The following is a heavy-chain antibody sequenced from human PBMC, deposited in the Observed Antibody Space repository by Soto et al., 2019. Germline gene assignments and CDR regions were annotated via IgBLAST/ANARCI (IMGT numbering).Heavy chain of an antibody. J-gene: IGHJ5*02. D-gene: IGHD3-10*01. Sequence: GGSLRHSGAASGFTIRSYSMNWVSKAKGKGLEWVSAISGSGGSTYYADAVKSRFTISSDNSKNTLYLQRNSLRAEDTAVYYCAKSYYGSGWSWFDPWGQGTLVTLSS. CDR3: AKSYYGSGWSWFDP. CDR2: ISGSGGST. CDR1: GFTIRSYS. V-gene: IGHV3-23*01.